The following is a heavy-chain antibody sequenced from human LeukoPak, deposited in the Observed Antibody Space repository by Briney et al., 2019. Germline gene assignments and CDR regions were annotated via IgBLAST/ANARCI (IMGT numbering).Heavy chain of an antibody. D-gene: IGHD6-13*01. CDR1: GGSISSYY. CDR2: MYYSGST. V-gene: IGHV4-59*08. Sequence: SETLSLTCTVSGGSISSYYWSWIRQPPGKGLEWIGYMYYSGSTNYNPSLKSRVTISVDTSKNQFSLKLSSVTAADTAVYYCARQMYSSSWYLDYWGQGTLVTVSS. J-gene: IGHJ4*02. CDR3: ARQMYSSSWYLDY.